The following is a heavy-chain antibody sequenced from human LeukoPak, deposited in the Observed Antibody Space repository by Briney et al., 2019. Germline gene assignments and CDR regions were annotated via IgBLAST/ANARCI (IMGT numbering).Heavy chain of an antibody. D-gene: IGHD6-13*01. CDR2: ISKSGTYI. Sequence: PGGSLRLSCAASGFTFRDYTMNWVRQAPGKGLEWVSAISKSGTYIKYADSVKGRFTISRDNAKNSLYLQMNSLRAEDTAVYYCAGGDRIAAAGKGVDYWGQGTLVTVSS. CDR1: GFTFRDYT. J-gene: IGHJ4*02. CDR3: AGGDRIAAAGKGVDY. V-gene: IGHV3-21*01.